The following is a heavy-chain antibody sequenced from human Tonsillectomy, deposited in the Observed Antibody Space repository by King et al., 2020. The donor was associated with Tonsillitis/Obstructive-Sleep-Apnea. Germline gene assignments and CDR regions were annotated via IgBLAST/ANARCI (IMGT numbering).Heavy chain of an antibody. CDR2: VFYTGTA. J-gene: IGHJ5*02. CDR3: ARATAAAGSDWFDP. D-gene: IGHD6-13*01. Sequence: QVQLQESGPGLVKPSQTLSLTCTVSGASITTGAYSWTWIRQHPGQGLECIGYVFYTGTAYYNPSLKSRVTMSVDTSKNQFSLKLSSVTAADTAVYYCARATAAAGSDWFDPWGQGTLVTVSS. CDR1: GASITTGAYS. V-gene: IGHV4-31*03.